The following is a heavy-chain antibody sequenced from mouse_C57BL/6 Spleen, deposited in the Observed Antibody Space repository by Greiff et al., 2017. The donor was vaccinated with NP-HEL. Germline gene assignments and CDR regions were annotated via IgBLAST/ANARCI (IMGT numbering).Heavy chain of an antibody. J-gene: IGHJ2*01. V-gene: IGHV1-54*01. CDR2: INPGSGGT. CDR3: ARYYGTYFDY. Sequence: QVQLQQSGAELVRPGTSVKVSCKASGYAFTNYLIEWVKQRPGQGLEWIGVINPGSGGTNYNEKFKGKATLTADKSSSTAYMQLSSLTSEDSAVYFCARYYGTYFDYWGQGTTLTVSS. CDR1: GYAFTNYL. D-gene: IGHD1-1*01.